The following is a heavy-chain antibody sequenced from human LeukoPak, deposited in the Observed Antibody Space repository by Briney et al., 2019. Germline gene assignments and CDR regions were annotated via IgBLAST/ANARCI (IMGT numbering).Heavy chain of an antibody. D-gene: IGHD3-10*01. CDR2: ISYSGTT. CDR3: ARDRWFGQVYFDY. V-gene: IGHV4-39*02. Sequence: SETLSLTCTVSGGSISSRPYYWGWVRQPPGKGLEWIGTISYSGTTYYSPSLKSRVTISVDTSKNHFSLRLSSVTAADTAVYYCARDRWFGQVYFDYWGQGTLVTVSS. J-gene: IGHJ4*02. CDR1: GGSISSRPYY.